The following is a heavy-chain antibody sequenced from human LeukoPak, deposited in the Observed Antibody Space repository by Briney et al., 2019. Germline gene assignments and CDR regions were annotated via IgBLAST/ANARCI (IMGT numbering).Heavy chain of an antibody. Sequence: SETLSLTCAVYGGSFSGYYWSWIRQPPGKGLEWIGEINHSGSINYNPSLKSRVTISVDTSKNQFSLKLSSVTAADTAVYYCARATVTTTYYYYYMDVWGKGTTVTVSS. CDR1: GGSFSGYY. D-gene: IGHD4-17*01. V-gene: IGHV4-34*01. J-gene: IGHJ6*03. CDR3: ARATVTTTYYYYYMDV. CDR2: INHSGSI.